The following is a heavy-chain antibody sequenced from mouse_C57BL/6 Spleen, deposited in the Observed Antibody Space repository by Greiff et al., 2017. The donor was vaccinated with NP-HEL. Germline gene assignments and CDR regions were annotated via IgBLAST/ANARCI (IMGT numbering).Heavy chain of an antibody. J-gene: IGHJ2*01. CDR3: AREGYFDY. CDR1: GYTFTSYW. Sequence: QVQLKESGAELVKPGASVKMSCKASGYTFTSYWITWVKQRPGQGLEWIGDIYPGSGSTNYNEKFKSKATLTLDTSASTAYMQLSSLTSEDSAVYYCAREGYFDYWGQGTTLTVSS. CDR2: IYPGSGST. V-gene: IGHV1-55*01.